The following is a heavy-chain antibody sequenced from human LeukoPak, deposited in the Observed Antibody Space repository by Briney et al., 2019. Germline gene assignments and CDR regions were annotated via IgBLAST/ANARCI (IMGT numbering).Heavy chain of an antibody. D-gene: IGHD3-10*01. CDR3: ARGSYYYGSGSFMGSDY. J-gene: IGHJ4*02. CDR2: INPSGGST. CDR1: GYTFTSYY. V-gene: IGHV1-46*01. Sequence: ASVKVSCKASGYTFTSYYMHWVRQAPGQGLEWMGIINPSGGSTSYAQKFQDRVTITRDISANTAYMELSSLTSEDTAVYYCARGSYYYGSGSFMGSDYWGQGTLVTVSS.